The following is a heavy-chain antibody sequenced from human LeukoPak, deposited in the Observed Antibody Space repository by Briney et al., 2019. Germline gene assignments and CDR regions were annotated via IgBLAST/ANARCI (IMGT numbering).Heavy chain of an antibody. CDR2: IWYDGSNK. V-gene: IGHV3-33*01. CDR1: GFTFSSYG. D-gene: IGHD3-3*01. J-gene: IGHJ4*02. Sequence: PGGSLRLSCAASGFTFSSYGMHWVRQAPGKGLEWVAVIWYDGSNKYYADSVKGRFTISRDNSKNTLYLQMNSLRAEDTAVYYCARVERTTIFGVVWDYFDYWGQGTLVTVSS. CDR3: ARVERTTIFGVVWDYFDY.